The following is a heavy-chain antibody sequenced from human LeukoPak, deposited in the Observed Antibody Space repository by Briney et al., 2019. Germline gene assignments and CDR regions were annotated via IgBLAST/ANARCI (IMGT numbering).Heavy chain of an antibody. CDR1: GGTFSGYY. J-gene: IGHJ5*02. Sequence: SETLSLTCVVSGGTFSGYYWSWIRQPPWKGLEWIGYICDSGSTNYNPSLKSRVTISVDTSKNQLSLKLSSVTAADTAVYYCARVLLWFGELGWFDPWGQGTLVTVSS. V-gene: IGHV4-59*01. CDR3: ARVLLWFGELGWFDP. D-gene: IGHD3-10*01. CDR2: ICDSGST.